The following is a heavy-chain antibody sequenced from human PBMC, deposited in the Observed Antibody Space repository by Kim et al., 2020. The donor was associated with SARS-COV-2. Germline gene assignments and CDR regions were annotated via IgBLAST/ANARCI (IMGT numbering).Heavy chain of an antibody. V-gene: IGHV4-34*01. J-gene: IGHJ6*02. CDR2: INHNGAT. Sequence: SETLSLTCAVYVGSFSGYQWSWIRQSPGKGLEWIGEINHNGATNYNPSLKGRVAISVDTSKNQFSLKVKSVTAADTAVYFCARGRAGVVPSPILGLGPYYDYHTMDVWGQGTTVSVSS. CDR1: VGSFSGYQ. D-gene: IGHD3-3*01. CDR3: ARGRAGVVPSPILGLGPYYDYHTMDV.